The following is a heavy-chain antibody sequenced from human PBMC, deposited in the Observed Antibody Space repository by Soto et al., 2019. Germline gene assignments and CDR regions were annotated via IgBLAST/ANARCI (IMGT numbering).Heavy chain of an antibody. CDR3: AIGRLWFGELLARVYPWFDP. J-gene: IGHJ5*02. D-gene: IGHD3-10*01. CDR1: GYTFTSYD. CDR2: MNPNSGNT. V-gene: IGHV1-8*01. Sequence: GASVKVSCKASGYTFTSYDINWVRQATGQGLEWMGWMNPNSGNTGYAQKFQGRVTMTRNTSISTAYMELSSLRSEDTAVYYCAIGRLWFGELLARVYPWFDPWGQGTLVTVSS.